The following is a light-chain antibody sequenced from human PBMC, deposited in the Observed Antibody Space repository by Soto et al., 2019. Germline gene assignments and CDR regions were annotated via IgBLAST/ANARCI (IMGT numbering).Light chain of an antibody. Sequence: DIVMTQSPLSLPVTPGEPASISCRSSQSLLHRNGYSSLDWYLQKPGQSPRLLVNLASNRASGVPDRFSASGSGTVFTLKISRVEAEDVGIYYCMQALQTPYSFGQGTKLEIK. CDR2: LAS. V-gene: IGKV2-28*01. J-gene: IGKJ2*01. CDR3: MQALQTPYS. CDR1: QSLLHRNGYSS.